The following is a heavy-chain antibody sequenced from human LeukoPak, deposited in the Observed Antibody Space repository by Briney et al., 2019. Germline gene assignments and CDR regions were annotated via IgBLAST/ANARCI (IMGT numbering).Heavy chain of an antibody. CDR1: GYTFTGSY. J-gene: IGHJ6*02. V-gene: IGHV1-2*02. CDR2: INPNSGGT. D-gene: IGHD6-19*01. Sequence: ASVKVPLKASGYTFTGSYMHWVRQAPGQGLEWMGWINPNSGGTNYAQKFQGRVTMTRHTSISTAYMELSRLRSDDTAVYYCARDSGMAVAVVRNDVWGQGTTVTVSS. CDR3: ARDSGMAVAVVRNDV.